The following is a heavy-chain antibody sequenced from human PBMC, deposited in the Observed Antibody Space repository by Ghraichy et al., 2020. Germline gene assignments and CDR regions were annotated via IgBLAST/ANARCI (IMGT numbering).Heavy chain of an antibody. CDR3: ARTRSSWDAGFDY. CDR2: IYPEDSDT. Sequence: GESLNISCKGSGYSFKDYWIGWVRQVPGKGLEWMGIIYPEDSDTRNSPSFQGQVIISADTSISTAYLRWSSLKASDTATYYCARTRSSWDAGFDYWGQGTLVTVSS. D-gene: IGHD6-13*01. V-gene: IGHV5-51*01. CDR1: GYSFKDYW. J-gene: IGHJ4*02.